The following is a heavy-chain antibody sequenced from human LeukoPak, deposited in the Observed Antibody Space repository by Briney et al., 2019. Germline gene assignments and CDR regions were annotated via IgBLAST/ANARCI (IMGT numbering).Heavy chain of an antibody. CDR1: GGIFSSYG. V-gene: IGHV1-69*13. CDR2: IIALFGTA. CDR3: ARGFWSGYLHNYYMDV. J-gene: IGHJ6*03. Sequence: GASVKVSCKASGGIFSSYGIGWVIQDRGQGLEWVGGIIALFGTADYAQKFQGRVTITSDESTSTAYMELRSLRSEDTAVYYCARGFWSGYLHNYYMDVWGKGTTVIVSS. D-gene: IGHD3-3*01.